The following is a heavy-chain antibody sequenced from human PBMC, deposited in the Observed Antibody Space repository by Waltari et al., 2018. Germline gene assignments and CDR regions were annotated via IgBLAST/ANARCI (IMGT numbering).Heavy chain of an antibody. Sequence: QVQLQESGPGLVKPSETLSLTCTVSGGSISSYYWSWIRQPPGKGLEWIGYIYYSGSPNYNPARKSRVTISVDTSKNQFSLKLSSVTAADTAVYYCARDQESYRAFDIWGQGTMVTVSS. V-gene: IGHV4-59*01. CDR2: IYYSGSP. J-gene: IGHJ3*02. CDR3: ARDQESYRAFDI. CDR1: GGSISSYY. D-gene: IGHD1-26*01.